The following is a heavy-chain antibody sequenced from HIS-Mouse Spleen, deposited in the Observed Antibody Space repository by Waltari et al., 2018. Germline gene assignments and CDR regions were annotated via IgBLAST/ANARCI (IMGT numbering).Heavy chain of an antibody. J-gene: IGHJ4*02. V-gene: IGHV4-59*01. CDR2: IYYSGST. Sequence: QVQLQESGPGLVKPSETLSLTCTVSGGSISSYYWSWIRQPPGKGLEWIGYIYYSGSTNYNPSLKSRVTISVDTSKNQFSLKLSSVTAADTAVYYCARGPITGTDYWGQGTLVTVSS. D-gene: IGHD1-20*01. CDR1: GGSISSYY. CDR3: ARGPITGTDY.